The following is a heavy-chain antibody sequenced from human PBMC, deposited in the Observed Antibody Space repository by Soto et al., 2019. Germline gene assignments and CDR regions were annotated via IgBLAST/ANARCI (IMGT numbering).Heavy chain of an antibody. CDR3: ARDSGLLWFGESNNWFDP. J-gene: IGHJ5*02. CDR2: TYYRSKWYN. CDR1: GDSVSSNSAA. D-gene: IGHD3-10*01. V-gene: IGHV6-1*01. Sequence: PSQTLSLTCAISGDSVSSNSAAWNWIRQSPSRGLEWLGRTYYRSKWYNDYAVSVKSRITINPDTSKNQFSLQLNSVTPEDTAVYYCARDSGLLWFGESNNWFDPWGQGTLVTVSS.